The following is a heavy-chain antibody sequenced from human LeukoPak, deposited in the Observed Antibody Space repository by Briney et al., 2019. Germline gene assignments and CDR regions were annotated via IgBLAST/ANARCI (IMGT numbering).Heavy chain of an antibody. CDR1: GFIFSSYA. J-gene: IGHJ4*02. Sequence: TGGSLRLSCAASGFIFSSYAMSWVRQAPGKGLEWVSAISGSGGSTYYADSVKGRFTISRDNSKNTLYLQMNSLRAEDTAVYYCAKDRIVGATTSYYFDYWGQGTLVTVSS. CDR3: AKDRIVGATTSYYFDY. CDR2: ISGSGGST. V-gene: IGHV3-23*01. D-gene: IGHD1-26*01.